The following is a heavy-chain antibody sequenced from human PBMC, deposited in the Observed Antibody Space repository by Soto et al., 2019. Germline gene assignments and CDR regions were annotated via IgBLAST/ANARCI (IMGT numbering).Heavy chain of an antibody. CDR1: GYTFTSYY. Sequence: ASVKVSCKASGYTFTSYYMHWVRQAPGQGLEWMGIINPSGGSTSYAQKFQGRFTISRDNSKNTLYLQMDSLRAEDMAVYYCARDRCTNGVCYAPSDYWGQGTLVTVSS. CDR3: ARDRCTNGVCYAPSDY. V-gene: IGHV1-46*01. J-gene: IGHJ4*02. CDR2: INPSGGST. D-gene: IGHD2-8*01.